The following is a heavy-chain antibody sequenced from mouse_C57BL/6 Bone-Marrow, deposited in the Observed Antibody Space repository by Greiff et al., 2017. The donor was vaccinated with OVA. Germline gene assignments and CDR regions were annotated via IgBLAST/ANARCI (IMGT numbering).Heavy chain of an antibody. CDR2: IWSGGST. D-gene: IGHD1-1*01. CDR1: GFSLTSYG. J-gene: IGHJ1*03. CDR3: ARNGYYGGWYFDV. V-gene: IGHV2-2*01. Sequence: QVQLKQSGPGLVQPSQSLSITCTVSGFSLTSYGVHWVRQSPGKGLEWLGVIWSGGSTDYNAAFISRLSISKDNSKSQVFFKMNRLQADDTAIYYCARNGYYGGWYFDVWGTGTTVTVSS.